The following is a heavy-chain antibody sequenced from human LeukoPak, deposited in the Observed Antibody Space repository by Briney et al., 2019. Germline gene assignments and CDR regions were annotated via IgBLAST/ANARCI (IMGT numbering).Heavy chain of an antibody. Sequence: PSETLSLTCTVSGGSINFYYWSWIRQPPGKGLEWIGSVYYSGSTNYNPSLKSRVTISVDTSKTQFSLNLISVTAADTATYYCARHGFSSTWFLFDYWGQGTLVTVSS. CDR2: VYYSGST. CDR1: GGSINFYY. V-gene: IGHV4-59*08. CDR3: ARHGFSSTWFLFDY. D-gene: IGHD6-13*01. J-gene: IGHJ4*02.